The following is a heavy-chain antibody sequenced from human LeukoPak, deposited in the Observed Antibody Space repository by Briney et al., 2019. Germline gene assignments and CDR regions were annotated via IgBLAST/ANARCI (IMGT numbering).Heavy chain of an antibody. CDR3: AKDRDDYGDPETFNI. V-gene: IGHV3-23*01. CDR2: VSGNGGRT. D-gene: IGHD4-17*01. Sequence: GGSLRLSCAASGFTFSSYAMTWVRQAPGQGLEWVSAVSGNGGRTYYADSVKGRFTISRDNSKNTLYLQMNSLRAEDTAIYYCAKDRDDYGDPETFNIWGQGTMVTVSP. CDR1: GFTFSSYA. J-gene: IGHJ3*02.